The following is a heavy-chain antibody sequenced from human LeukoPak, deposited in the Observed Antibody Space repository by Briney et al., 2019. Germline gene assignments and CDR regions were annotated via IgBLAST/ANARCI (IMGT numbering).Heavy chain of an antibody. CDR1: GFTFSSYA. Sequence: GGSLRLSCAASGFTFSSYAMSWVRQAPGKGLEWVSIISGSGDNTYYAHSMKGRFTISRDNSKNTLYLQMNSLRAEDTAVYYGAKAHSSSWYYFDYWGQGTLVTVS. J-gene: IGHJ4*02. V-gene: IGHV3-23*01. D-gene: IGHD6-13*01. CDR3: AKAHSSSWYYFDY. CDR2: ISGSGDNT.